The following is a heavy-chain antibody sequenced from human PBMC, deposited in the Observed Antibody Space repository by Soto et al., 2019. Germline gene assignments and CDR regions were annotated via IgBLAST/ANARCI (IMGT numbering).Heavy chain of an antibody. J-gene: IGHJ4*02. Sequence: GGSLRLSCAASGFTFSSYGMHWVRQAPGKGLEWVAVIWYDGSNKYYADSVKGRFTISRDNSKNTLYLQMNSLRAEDTAVYYCARETIVATILPPYFDYWGQGTLVTVSS. D-gene: IGHD5-12*01. V-gene: IGHV3-33*01. CDR3: ARETIVATILPPYFDY. CDR2: IWYDGSNK. CDR1: GFTFSSYG.